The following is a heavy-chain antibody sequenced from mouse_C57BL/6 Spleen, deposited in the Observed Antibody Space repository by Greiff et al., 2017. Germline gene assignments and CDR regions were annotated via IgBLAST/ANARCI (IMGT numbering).Heavy chain of an antibody. V-gene: IGHV3-6*01. J-gene: IGHJ2*01. CDR3: AQDYDSKGRGLFDY. D-gene: IGHD1-1*01. Sequence: DVQLVESGPGLVKPSQSLSLTCSVTGYSITSGYYWNWIRQFPGNKLEWMGYIRYDGSNNYNPSLKNRISITRDTSNNQFFLKLNSLTTEDTATYYCAQDYDSKGRGLFDYWGQGTTLTVSS. CDR2: IRYDGSN. CDR1: GYSITSGYY.